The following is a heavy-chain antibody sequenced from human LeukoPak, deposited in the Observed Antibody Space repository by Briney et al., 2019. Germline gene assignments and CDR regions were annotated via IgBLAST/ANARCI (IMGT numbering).Heavy chain of an antibody. D-gene: IGHD3-10*01. CDR1: GFTFSSYG. CDR2: IRYDGSNK. Sequence: GGSLRLSCAASGFTFSSYGMHWVRQAPGKGLEWVVFIRYDGSNKYYADSVKGRFTISRDNSKNTLYLQMNSLRAEDTAVYYCAKDLLLWFGAEDYGMDVWGQGTTVTVSS. CDR3: AKDLLLWFGAEDYGMDV. J-gene: IGHJ6*02. V-gene: IGHV3-30*02.